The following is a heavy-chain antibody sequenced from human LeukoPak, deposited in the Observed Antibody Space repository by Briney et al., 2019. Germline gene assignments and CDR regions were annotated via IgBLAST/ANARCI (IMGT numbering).Heavy chain of an antibody. CDR2: ISAYNGNT. CDR1: GYTFTSYG. CDR3: ARAPLKNLRWYSFDY. Sequence: ASVKVSCKASGYTFTSYGISWVRQAPGQGLEWMGWISAYNGNTNYAQKLQGRVTMTTDTSTSTAYMELRSLRSDDTAVYYCARAPLKNLRWYSFDYWGQGTLVTVSS. J-gene: IGHJ4*02. D-gene: IGHD4-23*01. V-gene: IGHV1-18*01.